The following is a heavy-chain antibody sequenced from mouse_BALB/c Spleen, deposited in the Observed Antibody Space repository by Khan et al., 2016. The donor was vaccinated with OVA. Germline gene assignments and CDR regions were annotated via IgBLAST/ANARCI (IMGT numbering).Heavy chain of an antibody. V-gene: IGHV1-4*01. J-gene: IGHJ3*01. D-gene: IGHD2-14*01. CDR1: GYNFTSYT. Sequence: QMQLEESGAELARPGASVKMSCKASGYNFTSYTIHWIKKRPGQGLEWIGYINPSNGYTNYNQKFKDKATLTTDKSSTTAYLQLSSLTSDDSAVYNSVRDGAYHRNDGWFAYWGQGTLVTVSA. CDR3: VRDGAYHRNDGWFAY. CDR2: INPSNGYT.